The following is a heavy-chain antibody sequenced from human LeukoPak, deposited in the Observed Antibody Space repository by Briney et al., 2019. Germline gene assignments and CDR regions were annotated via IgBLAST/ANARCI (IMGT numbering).Heavy chain of an antibody. CDR2: IYYSGST. J-gene: IGHJ1*01. CDR3: ARLGYSSGWYLSPAPGYFQH. V-gene: IGHV4-59*08. D-gene: IGHD6-19*01. CDR1: GRSISSYY. Sequence: SETLSLTCTVSGRSISSYYWSWVRQPPGKGLEWIGYIYYSGSTNYNSSLNSRVTISVDTSKNQFSLKLSSVTAADTAVYYCARLGYSSGWYLSPAPGYFQHWGQGTLVTVSS.